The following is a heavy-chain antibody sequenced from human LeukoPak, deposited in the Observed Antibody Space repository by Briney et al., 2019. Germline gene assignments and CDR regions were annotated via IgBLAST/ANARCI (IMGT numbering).Heavy chain of an antibody. Sequence: ASVKVSCKASGYTFYSYDINWVRQATGQGLEWMGWMNPNSGNRGYAQKFQGRVSMTRNNSINTAYMELSSLTSEDTAVYYCGRAGSSGTYYYHMDVWGKGTTVTVSS. D-gene: IGHD3-10*01. CDR2: MNPNSGNR. CDR1: GYTFYSYD. CDR3: GRAGSSGTYYYHMDV. J-gene: IGHJ6*03. V-gene: IGHV1-8*01.